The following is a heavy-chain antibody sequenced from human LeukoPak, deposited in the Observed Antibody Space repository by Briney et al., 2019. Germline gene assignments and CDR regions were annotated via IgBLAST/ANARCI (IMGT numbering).Heavy chain of an antibody. J-gene: IGHJ4*02. CDR3: ASSIAAASIDY. V-gene: IGHV4-59*08. Sequence: PSETLSLTCTVSGGSISSYYWSWIRQPPGKGLEWIGYIYYSGSTNYNPSLKSRVTISVDTSNNQFSLKLSSVTAADTAVYYCASSIAAASIDYWGQGTLVTVSS. CDR1: GGSISSYY. CDR2: IYYSGST. D-gene: IGHD6-13*01.